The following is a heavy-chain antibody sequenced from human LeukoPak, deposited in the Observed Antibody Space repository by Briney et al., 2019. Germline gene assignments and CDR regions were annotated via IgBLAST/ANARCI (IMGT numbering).Heavy chain of an antibody. J-gene: IGHJ4*02. CDR2: IYYSGRT. V-gene: IGHV4-39*07. D-gene: IGHD6-13*01. CDR1: GGSISSSSYY. CDR3: ARGGRGQQFDY. Sequence: SETLSLTCTVSGGSISSSSYYWGWIRQPPGKWLEWIGSIYYSGRTYYNPSLKSRVTISVDTSKNQFSLKLSSVTAADTAVYYCARGGRGQQFDYWGQGTLVTVSS.